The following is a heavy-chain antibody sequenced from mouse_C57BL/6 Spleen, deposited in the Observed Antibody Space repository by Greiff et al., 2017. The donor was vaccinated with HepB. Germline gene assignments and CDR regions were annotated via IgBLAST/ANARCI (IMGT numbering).Heavy chain of an antibody. J-gene: IGHJ3*01. D-gene: IGHD3-2*02. V-gene: IGHV5-6*01. Sequence: EVQGVESGGDLVKPGGSLKLSCAASGFTFSSYGMSWVRQTPDKRLEWVATISSGGSYTYYPDSVKGRFTISRDNAKNTLYLQMSRLKSEDTAMYYCARGEEELRLPFAYWGQGTLVTVSA. CDR2: ISSGGSYT. CDR1: GFTFSSYG. CDR3: ARGEEELRLPFAY.